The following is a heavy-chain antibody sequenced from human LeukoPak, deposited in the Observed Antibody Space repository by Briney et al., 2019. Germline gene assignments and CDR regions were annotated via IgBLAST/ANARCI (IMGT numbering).Heavy chain of an antibody. Sequence: PGGSLRLSCVASGLTLSSYWMSWVRQAPGKGPEWVATIKQDGSEKHYVDSAKGRFTISRDNAKNSLYLQMSSLRVADTAVYYCASGLTTVTADDAFDIWGQGTKVIVSS. CDR3: ASGLTTVTADDAFDI. V-gene: IGHV3-7*01. CDR1: GLTLSSYW. J-gene: IGHJ3*02. CDR2: IKQDGSEK. D-gene: IGHD4-17*01.